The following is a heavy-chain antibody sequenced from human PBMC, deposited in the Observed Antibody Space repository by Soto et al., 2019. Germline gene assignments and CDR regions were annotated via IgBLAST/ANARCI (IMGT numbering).Heavy chain of an antibody. CDR3: ARGLQDGYNSYYGMDV. Sequence: ASVKVSCKTCGGTFGSYAIIRVRQAPGQGLEWMGGIIPIFHTPNYAQKFLGRVSITADESTNTAYMDLSSLRSEDTAVYYCARGLQDGYNSYYGMDVWGQGTTVTVSS. V-gene: IGHV1-69*13. CDR2: IIPIFHTP. D-gene: IGHD4-4*01. CDR1: GGTFGSYA. J-gene: IGHJ6*02.